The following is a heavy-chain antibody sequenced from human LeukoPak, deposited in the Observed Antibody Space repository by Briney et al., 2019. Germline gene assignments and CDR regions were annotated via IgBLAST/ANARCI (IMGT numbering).Heavy chain of an antibody. CDR1: GFTFSSYW. V-gene: IGHV3-7*01. D-gene: IGHD3-3*01. CDR2: MKQDGSEK. J-gene: IGHJ3*02. CDR3: ASRHYDFWSGYLDDAFDI. Sequence: GGSLSLSFAASGFTFSSYWMSWVRQAPGKGLEWVANMKQDGSEKYYVDSVKGRFTISRDNAKNSLYLQLNSLRAEDTAVYYCASRHYDFWSGYLDDAFDIWGQGTMVTVSS.